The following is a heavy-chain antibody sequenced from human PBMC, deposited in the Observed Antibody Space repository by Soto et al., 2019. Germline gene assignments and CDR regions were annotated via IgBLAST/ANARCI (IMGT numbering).Heavy chain of an antibody. D-gene: IGHD3-10*01. CDR3: ARRITMVRGPYYYYAMDV. CDR1: GFTCSSHT. Sequence: PGGSLRLSCVASGFTCSSHTMNWVRQAPGKGLEWISYITSTSSTKYYADSVKGRFTISRDNANNSLYLQMNSLRDEDTAVYYCARRITMVRGPYYYYAMDVWGQGTTVTVSS. CDR2: ITSTSSTK. V-gene: IGHV3-48*02. J-gene: IGHJ6*02.